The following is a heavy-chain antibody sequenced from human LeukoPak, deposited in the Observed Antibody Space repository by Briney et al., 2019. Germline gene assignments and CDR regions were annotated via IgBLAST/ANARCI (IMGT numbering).Heavy chain of an antibody. CDR1: GFTFSSYS. CDR2: ISSSSTI. Sequence: PGGSLRLSCAASGFTFSSYSMNWVRQAPGRGLEWVSYISSSSTIYYADSVKGRFTISRDNAKNSLYLQMNSLRAEDTAVYYCARAVDYWGQGTLVTVSS. J-gene: IGHJ4*02. V-gene: IGHV3-48*01. CDR3: ARAVDY.